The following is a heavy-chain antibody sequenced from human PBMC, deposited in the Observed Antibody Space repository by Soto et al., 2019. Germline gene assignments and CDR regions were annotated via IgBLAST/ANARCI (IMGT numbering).Heavy chain of an antibody. CDR3: TRGERLPRYWFDT. J-gene: IGHJ5*02. D-gene: IGHD6-25*01. CDR2: FNHSGQA. CDR1: GGSLRNYY. Sequence: PSETLSLTCGVYGGSLRNYYWIWVRQPPRKGLEWIGEFNHSGQATYNPSLQTRITISLDTSNNQFSLKMTAATAADTAMYFYTRGERLPRYWFDTWGQGTQVTVSS. V-gene: IGHV4-34*01.